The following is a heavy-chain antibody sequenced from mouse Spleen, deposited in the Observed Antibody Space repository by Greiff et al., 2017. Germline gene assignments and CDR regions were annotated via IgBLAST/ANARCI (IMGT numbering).Heavy chain of an antibody. Sequence: EVQGVESGGGLVKPGGSLKLSCAASGFTFSDYGMHWVRQAPEKGLEWVAYISSGSSTIYYADTVKGRFTISRDNAKNTLFLQMTSLRSEDTAMYYCARGYDYDSDYYAMDYWGQGTSVTVSS. CDR2: ISSGSSTI. CDR1: GFTFSDYG. J-gene: IGHJ4*01. V-gene: IGHV5-17*01. D-gene: IGHD2-4*01. CDR3: ARGYDYDSDYYAMDY.